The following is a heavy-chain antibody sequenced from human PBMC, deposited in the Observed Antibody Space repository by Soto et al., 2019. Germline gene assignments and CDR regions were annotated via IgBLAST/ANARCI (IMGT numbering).Heavy chain of an antibody. V-gene: IGHV3-7*01. CDR2: IKQDGSEK. CDR1: GFTFSSYY. CDR3: ARDGYSAGFDI. D-gene: IGHD1-1*01. J-gene: IGHJ3*02. Sequence: EVQLVESGGGSVQPGGSLRLSCAASGFTFSSYYMSWVRQPPGKGLEWVANIKQDGSEKYYVDSVKGRFTISRDNAKNSLYLQMISLRDEDTAVYYCARDGYSAGFDIWGQGTMVTVSS.